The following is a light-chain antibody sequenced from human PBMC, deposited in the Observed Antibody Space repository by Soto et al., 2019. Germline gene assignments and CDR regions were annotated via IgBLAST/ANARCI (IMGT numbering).Light chain of an antibody. CDR2: EGS. CDR3: CSYAGSSTWV. V-gene: IGLV2-23*01. Sequence: QPVLTQPASVSGSPGQSITISCTGTSSDVGSYNLVSWYQQNPGKAPKVMIYEGSQRPSGVSDRFSASKSGNTASLTISGLQAEDEADYYCCSYAGSSTWVFGGGTKLTVL. CDR1: SSDVGSYNL. J-gene: IGLJ3*02.